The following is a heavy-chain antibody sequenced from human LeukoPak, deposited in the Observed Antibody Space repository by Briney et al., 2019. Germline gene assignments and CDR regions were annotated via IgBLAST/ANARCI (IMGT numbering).Heavy chain of an antibody. Sequence: SGTLSLTCTVSGDSINSLDLWSWVRPPPGKGLEWIGEMYLSGTTHSNPSVKSRVTISIDKSKNQFFLNLSSVTAADTAVYYCARGSRGDEYYDYVWGILTSWFDPWGQGTLVTVSS. D-gene: IGHD3-16*01. CDR3: ARGSRGDEYYDYVWGILTSWFDP. CDR1: GDSINSLDL. CDR2: MYLSGTT. J-gene: IGHJ5*02. V-gene: IGHV4-4*02.